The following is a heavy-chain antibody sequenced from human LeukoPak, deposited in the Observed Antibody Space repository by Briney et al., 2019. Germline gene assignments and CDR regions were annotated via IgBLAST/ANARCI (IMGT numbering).Heavy chain of an antibody. Sequence: GGSLRLSCAVSGFTFASYWMRWVRQAPGQGLEWVANINEDGSYKYHADSVKGRFTISRDNAKNSLYLQMNSLRAEDTAFYYCAKDIGSIDVFDIWGQGTMVTVSS. J-gene: IGHJ3*02. V-gene: IGHV3-7*03. D-gene: IGHD2-15*01. CDR3: AKDIGSIDVFDI. CDR2: INEDGSYK. CDR1: GFTFASYW.